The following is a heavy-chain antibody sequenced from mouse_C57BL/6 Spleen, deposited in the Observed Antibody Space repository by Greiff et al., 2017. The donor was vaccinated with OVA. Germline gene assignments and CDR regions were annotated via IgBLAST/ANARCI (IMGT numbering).Heavy chain of an antibody. CDR3: ARSITTVREDYFDY. CDR2: IHPTSGST. J-gene: IGHJ2*01. CDR1: GYTFTSYW. V-gene: IGHV1-64*01. D-gene: IGHD1-1*01. Sequence: VQLQQPGAELVKPGASVKLSCKASGYTFTSYWMHWVKQRPGQGLEWIGMIHPTSGSTNYNEKFKSKATLTVDKSSSTAYMQLSSLTSEDSAVYYCARSITTVREDYFDYWGQGTTLTVSS.